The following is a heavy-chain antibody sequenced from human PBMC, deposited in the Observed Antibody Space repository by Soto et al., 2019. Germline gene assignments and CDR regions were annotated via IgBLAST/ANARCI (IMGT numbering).Heavy chain of an antibody. J-gene: IGHJ4*02. CDR2: LYWDDDK. Sequence: QITLKESGPTLVKPTQPLTLTCTFSGFSLSTSGVGVGWIRQPPGKPLEWLALLYWDDDKRSSPSLKSRLTIPKDTSKNQVVLTMTNMDPVDTATYYCAHLIVGATCEFLRYWGQGTLVTVSS. V-gene: IGHV2-5*02. D-gene: IGHD1-26*01. CDR1: GFSLSTSGVG. CDR3: AHLIVGATCEFLRY.